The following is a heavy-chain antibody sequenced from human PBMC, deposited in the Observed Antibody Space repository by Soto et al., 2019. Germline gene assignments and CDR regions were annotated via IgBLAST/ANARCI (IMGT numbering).Heavy chain of an antibody. CDR2: IVVGSVNT. CDR1: GFNFTSSA. J-gene: IGHJ4*02. Sequence: QMQLVQSGPEVKKPGTSVKVSCKASGFNFTSSAVQWVRQARGQRLELIGWIVVGSVNTNYAQKFQERVTITRDMSTSTAYMELSSLRSEDTAVYYCAAALHDYGDYVGFYFDYWGQVTLVTVSS. V-gene: IGHV1-58*01. CDR3: AAALHDYGDYVGFYFDY. D-gene: IGHD4-17*01.